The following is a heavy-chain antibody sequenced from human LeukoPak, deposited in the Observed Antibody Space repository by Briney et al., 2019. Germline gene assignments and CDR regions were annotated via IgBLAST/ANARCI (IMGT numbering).Heavy chain of an antibody. CDR1: AGSLRSGDYY. J-gene: IGHJ4*02. CDR3: AREGGENYDSSGYIDS. CDR2: IYYSRNT. V-gene: IGHV4-30-4*08. D-gene: IGHD3-22*01. Sequence: SETLSLTCTVSAGSLRSGDYYWSWIRQPPGKGLEWTGYIYYSRNTHYNPSLKSRVTRSVDTSKNQFSLKLSAVTAADTAVYYCAREGGENYDSSGYIDSWGQGTLVTVSS.